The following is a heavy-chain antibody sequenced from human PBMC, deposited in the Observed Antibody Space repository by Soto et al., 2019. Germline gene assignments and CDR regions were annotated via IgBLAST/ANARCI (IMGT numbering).Heavy chain of an antibody. Sequence: GGSLRLSCAASGFTFSSYSMNWVRQAPGKGLEWVSSISSSSSYIYYADSVKGRFTISRDNAKNSLYLQMNSLRAEDTAVYYCARFSPRSQPKYTYDYWGQGTLVTVSS. J-gene: IGHJ4*02. CDR1: GFTFSSYS. CDR3: ARFSPRSQPKYTYDY. CDR2: ISSSSSYI. D-gene: IGHD2-2*02. V-gene: IGHV3-21*01.